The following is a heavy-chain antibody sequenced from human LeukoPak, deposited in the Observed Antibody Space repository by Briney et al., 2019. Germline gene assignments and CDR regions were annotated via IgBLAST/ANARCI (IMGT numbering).Heavy chain of an antibody. D-gene: IGHD6-13*01. CDR3: AKQDRGTGIAAGLDY. V-gene: IGHV4-59*08. CDR1: GALISSYY. CDR2: ISYSGGI. J-gene: IGHJ4*02. Sequence: PSETLSLTCNVSGALISSYYWCWIRQPPGKGLEWVGYISYSGGINYNPSLKRRVIISVDMSKNHFSLGLSSVTAADTAVYYCAKQDRGTGIAAGLDYWGQGTLVTVSS.